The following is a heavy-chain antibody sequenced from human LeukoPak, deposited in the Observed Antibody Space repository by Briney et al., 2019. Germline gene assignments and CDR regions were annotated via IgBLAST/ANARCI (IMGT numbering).Heavy chain of an antibody. V-gene: IGHV3-23*01. CDR2: LRGDGET. CDR1: GFTFSNYA. CDR3: AKASWFSNADVVL. D-gene: IGHD2-15*01. Sequence: PGGSLRLSCAASGFTFSNYAMSWVRQAPAGGLEWVSSLRGDGETFYADSVKGRFSLSRDESRNTVYLQLNNLRVDDTAVYYCAKASWFSNADVVLWGQGTLVTVSA. J-gene: IGHJ4*02.